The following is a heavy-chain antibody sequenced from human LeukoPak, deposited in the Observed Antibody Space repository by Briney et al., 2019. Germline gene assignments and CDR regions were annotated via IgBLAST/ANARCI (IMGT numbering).Heavy chain of an antibody. CDR2: ISSSSSYI. J-gene: IGHJ4*02. D-gene: IGHD2-8*01. Sequence: GGSLRLSCAASGFTFSSYEMNWVRQAPGKGLEWVSSISSSSSYIYYADSVKGRFTISRDNAKNSLYLQMNSLRAEDTAVYYCARDRATNGVCHDWGQGTLVTVSS. V-gene: IGHV3-21*01. CDR1: GFTFSSYE. CDR3: ARDRATNGVCHD.